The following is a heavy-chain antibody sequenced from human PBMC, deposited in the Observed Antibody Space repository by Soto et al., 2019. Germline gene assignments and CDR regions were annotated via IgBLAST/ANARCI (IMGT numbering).Heavy chain of an antibody. CDR3: AKDNPTIAF. D-gene: IGHD1-1*01. V-gene: IGHV3-30*18. J-gene: IGHJ4*02. CDR1: GFTFSSSG. CDR2: ISYDGSNK. Sequence: GGSLRLSCAASGFTFSSSGMHWVRQAPGKGPEWVAIISYDGSNKYYADSVEGRFTISRDNSKNTLFLQMNSLRPEDTAVYFCAKDNPTIAFWGQGTLVTVSS.